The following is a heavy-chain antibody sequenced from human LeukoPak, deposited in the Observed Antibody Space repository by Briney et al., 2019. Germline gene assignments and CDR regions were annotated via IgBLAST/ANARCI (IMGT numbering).Heavy chain of an antibody. CDR1: GGSISSYY. CDR2: IYYSGTT. CDR3: ARLRYYDSGLDY. Sequence: SETLSLTCTVSGGSISSYYWSWIRQPPGKGLKWLGYIYYSGTTNYNPSLKSRVTISVDTSKNQFSLHLSSVTAADTAVYYCARLRYYDSGLDYWGQGTLVTVSS. J-gene: IGHJ4*02. V-gene: IGHV4-59*08. D-gene: IGHD3-22*01.